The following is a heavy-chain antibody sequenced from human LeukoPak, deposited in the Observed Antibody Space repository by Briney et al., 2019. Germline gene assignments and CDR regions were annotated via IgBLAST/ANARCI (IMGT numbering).Heavy chain of an antibody. CDR3: ARERSPRPRFDY. J-gene: IGHJ4*02. D-gene: IGHD3-10*01. CDR2: INHSGST. Sequence: SETLSLPCSVCGGSFSCYYWRWLRQPPGKGLAWIGEINHSGSTNYIPSLTRRFTISVDTSKNQSSLKLSSATAADTAVYYCARERSPRPRFDYWGQATLVTVYS. V-gene: IGHV4-34*01. CDR1: GGSFSCYY.